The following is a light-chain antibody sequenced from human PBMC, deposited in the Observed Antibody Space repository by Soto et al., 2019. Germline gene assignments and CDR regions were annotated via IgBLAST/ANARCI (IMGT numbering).Light chain of an antibody. CDR2: YEN. CDR3: CSYTVSGTYV. Sequence: QSVLTQPPSVSAAPGQKVNISCCGSRSNVGRNYVSRYHQLPGTAPTHPVYYENKRPTGSPDRFSGSKSITSANLGISGLQAEDDADYYCCSYTVSGTYVCGTGTKGTVL. V-gene: IGLV1-51*01. CDR1: RSNVGRNY. J-gene: IGLJ1*01.